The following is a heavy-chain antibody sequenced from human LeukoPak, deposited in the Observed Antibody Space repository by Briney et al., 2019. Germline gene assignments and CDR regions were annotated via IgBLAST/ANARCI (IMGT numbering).Heavy chain of an antibody. Sequence: QPGGSLRLSCAASGFTVSSNYMSWVRQAPGRGLEWVSVIYSGGSTYYADSVKGRFTISRDNSKNTLYLQMNSLRAEDTAVYYCAREGTIAAAGQRGWFDPWGQGTLVTVSS. CDR3: AREGTIAAAGQRGWFDP. D-gene: IGHD6-13*01. J-gene: IGHJ5*02. CDR2: IYSGGST. V-gene: IGHV3-53*01. CDR1: GFTVSSNY.